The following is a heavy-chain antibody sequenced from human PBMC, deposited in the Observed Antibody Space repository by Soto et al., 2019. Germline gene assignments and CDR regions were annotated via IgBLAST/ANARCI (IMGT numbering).Heavy chain of an antibody. CDR2: IYYSGNT. CDR1: GESISIGDHS. J-gene: IGHJ6*01. D-gene: IGHD2-15*01. CDR3: ARDAGYCNSVSCYPYNMDV. Sequence: SETLSITCIYSGESISIGDHSLSWVRQYPGEGTEWIGFIYYSGNTYYNPSLKSRVSMSVDTSNNQFSLKLNSVTAADTAVYYCARDAGYCNSVSCYPYNMDVWGQGTTVTVSS. V-gene: IGHV4-30-4*01.